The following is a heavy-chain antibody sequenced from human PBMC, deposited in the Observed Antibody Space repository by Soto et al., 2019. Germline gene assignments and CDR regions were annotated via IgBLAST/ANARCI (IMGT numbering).Heavy chain of an antibody. V-gene: IGHV4-61*01. D-gene: IGHD3-22*01. CDR2: IYYSGST. CDR1: GGSVSSGSYY. Sequence: SETLSLTCTVSGGSVSSGSYYWSWIRQPPGKGLEGIGYIYYSGSTNYNPSLKSRVTISVDTSKNQFSLKLSSVTAADTAVYYCARGDYYDSSGYYSYFQHWGQGTLVTVSS. CDR3: ARGDYYDSSGYYSYFQH. J-gene: IGHJ1*01.